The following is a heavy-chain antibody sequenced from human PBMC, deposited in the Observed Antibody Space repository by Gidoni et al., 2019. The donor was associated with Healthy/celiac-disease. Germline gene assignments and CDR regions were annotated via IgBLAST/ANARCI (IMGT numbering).Heavy chain of an antibody. CDR1: GDPICLYY. D-gene: IGHD1-26*01. CDR2: IYYSGST. J-gene: IGHJ4*02. Sequence: QVQLQESGPGLVKPSETLPLPCTVSGDPICLYYWSWIRQPPGKGLEWIGYIYYSGSTNYNPSLKSRGTISVETAKNQFSLKLSSGTAADTAVYYCAREGPYSGSYYLYFDYWGQGTLVTVSS. V-gene: IGHV4-59*01. CDR3: AREGPYSGSYYLYFDY.